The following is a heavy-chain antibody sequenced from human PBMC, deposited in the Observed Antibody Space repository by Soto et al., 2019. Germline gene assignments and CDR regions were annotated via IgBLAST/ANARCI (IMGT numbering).Heavy chain of an antibody. V-gene: IGHV1-18*01. CDR1: GYTFTSFG. Sequence: QVQLVQSGAEVKKPGASVKVSCKASGYTFTSFGISWVRQAPGQGLEWMGWISAYNGHTNYAQNLQDRVVMTKETSTSTAYMELRSLRSDDTAVYYCTRPTDYYYYSLDVWGQGTTVTVSS. J-gene: IGHJ6*02. CDR3: TRPTDYYYYSLDV. CDR2: ISAYNGHT.